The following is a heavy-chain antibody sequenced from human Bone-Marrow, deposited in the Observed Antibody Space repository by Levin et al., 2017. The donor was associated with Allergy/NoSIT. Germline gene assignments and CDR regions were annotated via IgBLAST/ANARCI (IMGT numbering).Heavy chain of an antibody. CDR2: IFYNGIT. CDR1: GGSVTTGTYY. J-gene: IGHJ5*01. Sequence: PSETLSLTCTVSGGSVTTGTYYWSWLRQPPGKGLEWIGHIFYNGITNYNPSLKSRVTVSVDTSKNQFSLRLTSVTAADTAVYYCAKVSAGYNWDVRWVDSWGQGALVTVSS. CDR3: AKVSAGYNWDVRWVDS. V-gene: IGHV4-61*01. D-gene: IGHD1-1*01.